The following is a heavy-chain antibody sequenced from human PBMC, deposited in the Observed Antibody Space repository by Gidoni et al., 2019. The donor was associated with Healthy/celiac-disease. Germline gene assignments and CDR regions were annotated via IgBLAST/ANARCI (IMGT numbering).Heavy chain of an antibody. CDR1: GGSFSGYY. V-gene: IGHV4-34*01. J-gene: IGHJ4*02. CDR3: ARGKQLTTPRFDY. D-gene: IGHD6-6*01. CDR2: INHSGST. Sequence: QVQLQQWGAGLLKPSETLSLTCAVYGGSFSGYYWSWIRQPPGKGLEWIGEINHSGSTNYNPSLKSRVTISVDTSKNQFSLKLSSVTAADTAVYYCARGKQLTTPRFDYWGQGTLVTVSS.